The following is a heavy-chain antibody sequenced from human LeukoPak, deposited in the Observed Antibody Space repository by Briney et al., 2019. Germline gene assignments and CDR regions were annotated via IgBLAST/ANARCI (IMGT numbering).Heavy chain of an antibody. CDR2: ISYDGSNN. CDR1: GFTFSSYA. D-gene: IGHD6-13*01. CDR3: ARGEGRSWYRGTYYFDY. Sequence: PGGSLRLSCAASGFTFSSYAMHWVRQAPGKGLEWVAVISYDGSNNYYADSVKGRFTISRDNSKNTLYLQLNSLRAEDTAVYYCARGEGRSWYRGTYYFDYWGQGTLVTVSS. V-gene: IGHV3-30-3*01. J-gene: IGHJ4*02.